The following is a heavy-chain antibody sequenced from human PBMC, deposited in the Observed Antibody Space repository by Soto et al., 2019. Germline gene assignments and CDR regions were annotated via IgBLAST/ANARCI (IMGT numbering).Heavy chain of an antibody. CDR3: ARDVVAVAGTYYYYYGMDV. CDR2: TYYRSKWYN. J-gene: IGHJ6*02. Sequence: SQTLSLTCAISGDSVSSNSAAWNWVRQSPSRVLEWLGRTYYRSKWYNDYAVSVKSRITINPDTSKNQFSLQLNSVTPEDTAVYYCARDVVAVAGTYYYYYGMDVWGHGTTVTVYS. D-gene: IGHD6-19*01. CDR1: GDSVSSNSAA. V-gene: IGHV6-1*01.